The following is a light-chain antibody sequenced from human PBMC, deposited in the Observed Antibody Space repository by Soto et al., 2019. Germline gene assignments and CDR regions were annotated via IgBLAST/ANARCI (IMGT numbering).Light chain of an antibody. Sequence: EIVLTQSPGTLSLSPGERATLSCRASQGLTSNFLAWYQQKPGQAPSLLIYGASNRATGVPDRFSGGGSGTAFTLTSSRLEPEDFAVYFCQQYVTAPRTFGQGTKVEIK. V-gene: IGKV3-20*01. CDR3: QQYVTAPRT. J-gene: IGKJ1*01. CDR2: GAS. CDR1: QGLTSNF.